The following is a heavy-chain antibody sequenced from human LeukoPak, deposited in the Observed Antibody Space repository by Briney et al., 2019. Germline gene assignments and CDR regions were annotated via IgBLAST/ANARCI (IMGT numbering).Heavy chain of an antibody. Sequence: PSETLSLTCAVSGGSIISTNWWSWVRQPPGKGLEWIGKIYNSGSTNYNPSLKSRVTISVDNSNNQFSLRLTSVTAADTAVYYCVRVSSRNGDFDYWGQGTLVTVSS. V-gene: IGHV4-4*02. CDR1: GGSIISTNW. CDR3: VRVSSRNGDFDY. J-gene: IGHJ4*02. D-gene: IGHD6-6*01. CDR2: IYNSGST.